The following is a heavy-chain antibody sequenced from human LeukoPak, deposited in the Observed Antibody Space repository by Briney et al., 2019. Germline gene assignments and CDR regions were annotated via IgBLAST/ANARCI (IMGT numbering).Heavy chain of an antibody. J-gene: IGHJ4*02. CDR1: VLTFSSYS. Sequence: PGGSLRLSCAASVLTFSSYSMNWVRQAPGKGLEWVSYISSSSSTIYYADSVKGRFTISRDNAKNSLYLQMNSLRAEDTAVHYCARRGASSHFDYWGQGTLVTVSS. D-gene: IGHD1-26*01. V-gene: IGHV3-48*01. CDR2: ISSSSSTI. CDR3: ARRGASSHFDY.